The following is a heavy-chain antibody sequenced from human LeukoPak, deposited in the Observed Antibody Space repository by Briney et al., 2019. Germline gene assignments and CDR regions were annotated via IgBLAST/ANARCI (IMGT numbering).Heavy chain of an antibody. J-gene: IGHJ4*02. CDR3: AREEGKQQMEAFDY. CDR1: GFTFSTYS. V-gene: IGHV3-21*01. CDR2: IGGSSTSI. D-gene: IGHD6-13*01. Sequence: GGSLRLSCAASGFTFSTYSMNWLRQAPGKGLELVSSIGGSSTSIYYAGSVKGRFTISRDNAKNSLYLQMNSLRAEDTAVYYCAREEGKQQMEAFDYWGQGTLVTVSS.